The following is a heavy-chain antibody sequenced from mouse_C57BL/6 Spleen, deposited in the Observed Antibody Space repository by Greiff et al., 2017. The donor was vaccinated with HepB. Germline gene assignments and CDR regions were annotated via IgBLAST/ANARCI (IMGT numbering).Heavy chain of an antibody. J-gene: IGHJ4*01. CDR2: IDPSDSET. CDR1: GYTFTSYW. Sequence: VQLQQSGAELVRPGSSVKLSCKASGYTFTSYWMHWVKQRPIQGLEWIGNIDPSDSETHYNQKFKDKATLTVDKSSSTAYMQLSSLTSEDSAVYYCARLDFYYGSSYYAMDYWGQGTSVTVSS. D-gene: IGHD1-1*01. V-gene: IGHV1-52*01. CDR3: ARLDFYYGSSYYAMDY.